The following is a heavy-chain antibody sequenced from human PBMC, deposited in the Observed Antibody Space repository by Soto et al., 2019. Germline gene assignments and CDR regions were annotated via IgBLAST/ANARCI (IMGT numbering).Heavy chain of an antibody. J-gene: IGHJ4*02. Sequence: EVHLVESGGGLVQPGGSLRLSCAASGFTFRTYVMTWVRQAPGKGLEWVSGISDSGGDTYYADSVKGRFTISRDNSENTLYLQMNSLRVEDTAVYYCAKGRVSDCWGQGTLVTVSS. CDR2: ISDSGGDT. CDR1: GFTFRTYV. D-gene: IGHD6-13*01. V-gene: IGHV3-23*04. CDR3: AKGRVSDC.